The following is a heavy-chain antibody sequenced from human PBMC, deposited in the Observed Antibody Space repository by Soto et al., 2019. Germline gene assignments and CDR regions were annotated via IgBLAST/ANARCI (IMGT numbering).Heavy chain of an antibody. D-gene: IGHD2-15*01. CDR3: SGPIVMIAAHFDN. Sequence: LRLSCVASGFTFSSYAMSWVRQAPGKGLQWVSAITGSGGSTYYADSVKGRFTISRDNSKNTLYLQMNSLRAEDTAVYYCSGPIVMIAAHFDNWGQGTLVTVSS. CDR1: GFTFSSYA. J-gene: IGHJ4*02. V-gene: IGHV3-23*01. CDR2: ITGSGGST.